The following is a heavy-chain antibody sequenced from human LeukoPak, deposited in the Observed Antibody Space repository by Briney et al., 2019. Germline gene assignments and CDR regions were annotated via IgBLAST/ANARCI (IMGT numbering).Heavy chain of an antibody. V-gene: IGHV3-21*01. CDR3: SRDRLGGLDL. CDR2: ISTMSNYI. Sequence: PGGSLRLSCAASGFDFSTYAINWVRQAPGKGLEWVSSISTMSNYIFYGDSVKGRFTISRDNAKNSVYLQMNSLRPEDTAVYYCSRDRLGGLDLWGQGTLVAVSS. J-gene: IGHJ5*02. D-gene: IGHD5-12*01. CDR1: GFDFSTYA.